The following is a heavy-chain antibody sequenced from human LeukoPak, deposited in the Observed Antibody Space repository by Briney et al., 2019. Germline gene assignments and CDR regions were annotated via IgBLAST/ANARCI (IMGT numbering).Heavy chain of an antibody. D-gene: IGHD3-22*01. J-gene: IGHJ4*02. Sequence: GGSLRLSCAASGFTFSSYAMSWVRQAPGKGLEWVSAISGSGGSTYYADSVKGRFTVSRDNSKNTLYLQMNSLRAEDTAVYYCAKEGKLPGYYYDSSGYADYWGQGTLVTVSS. V-gene: IGHV3-23*01. CDR1: GFTFSSYA. CDR2: ISGSGGST. CDR3: AKEGKLPGYYYDSSGYADY.